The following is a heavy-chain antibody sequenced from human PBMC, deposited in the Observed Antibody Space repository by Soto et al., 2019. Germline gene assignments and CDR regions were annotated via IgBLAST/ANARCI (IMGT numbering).Heavy chain of an antibody. CDR2: ISPDGSDV. CDR3: ACWGHIVPVAPSDFDR. D-gene: IGHD2-8*02. J-gene: IGHJ4*02. Sequence: ESLRRDGATSGFPFTNYGMNWVLQTPWKGLMWVSRISPDGSDVGYADSVEGRFTVSRDNAKNTLYLQMHSLRAEDTAMYYCACWGHIVPVAPSDFDRWGQGTLVTVSS. V-gene: IGHV3-74*01. CDR1: GFPFTNYG.